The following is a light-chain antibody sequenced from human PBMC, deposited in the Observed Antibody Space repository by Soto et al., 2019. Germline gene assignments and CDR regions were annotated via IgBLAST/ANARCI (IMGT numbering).Light chain of an antibody. Sequence: EIVMTQSPATLSVSPGERATLSCRASQSVSGNLACYQQKPGQAPRLPIYGASTRATGIPARFSASGSGTELTLTVSSLQSEDFAVYCCQQYKNWPRTFSQGTKVEIK. V-gene: IGKV3-15*01. CDR1: QSVSGN. CDR2: GAS. CDR3: QQYKNWPRT. J-gene: IGKJ1*01.